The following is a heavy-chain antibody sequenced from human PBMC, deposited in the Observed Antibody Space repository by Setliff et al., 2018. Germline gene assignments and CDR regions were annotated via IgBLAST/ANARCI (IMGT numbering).Heavy chain of an antibody. Sequence: TLSLTCIVSGGSIAGGDYYWTWIREHPGKGLEWIGSINDSGSSYYNPSLKSRVTISLDTPKNQFFLRLRSVTPADTAVYFCARGTWGYFDYWGQGTLVTVSS. D-gene: IGHD3-16*01. V-gene: IGHV4-31*03. J-gene: IGHJ4*02. CDR3: ARGTWGYFDY. CDR2: INDSGSS. CDR1: GGSIAGGDYY.